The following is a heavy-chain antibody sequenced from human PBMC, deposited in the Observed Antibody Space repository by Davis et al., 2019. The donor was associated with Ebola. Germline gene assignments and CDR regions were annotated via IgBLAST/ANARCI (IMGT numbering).Heavy chain of an antibody. Sequence: GESLKISCAASGFTFSSYGMHWVRQAPGKGLEWVAVIWYDGSNKYYADSVKGRFTISRDNSKNTLYLQMNSLRAEDTAVYYCARGAKPSSYYDFWSGRYYYYGMDVWGQGTTVTVSS. J-gene: IGHJ6*02. CDR2: IWYDGSNK. V-gene: IGHV3-33*01. CDR1: GFTFSSYG. D-gene: IGHD3-3*01. CDR3: ARGAKPSSYYDFWSGRYYYYGMDV.